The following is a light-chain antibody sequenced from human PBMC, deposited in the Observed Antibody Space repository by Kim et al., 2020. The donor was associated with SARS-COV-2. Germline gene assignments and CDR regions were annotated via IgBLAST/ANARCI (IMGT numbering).Light chain of an antibody. V-gene: IGKV3-20*01. CDR2: GAF. J-gene: IGKJ2*01. Sequence: SLSLGKRATISLWASENVNTHLAWYQRRPGQAPTRVISGAFVRAPGIPDRFTGSGFGTGFTLTIVRLEPEDFAMYFCQQYGTSQYTFGQGTKLEIK. CDR1: ENVNTH. CDR3: QQYGTSQYT.